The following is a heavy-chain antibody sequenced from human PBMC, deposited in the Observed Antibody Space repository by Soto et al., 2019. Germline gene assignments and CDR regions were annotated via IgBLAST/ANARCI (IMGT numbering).Heavy chain of an antibody. CDR1: GGSISSSSYY. CDR2: IYYSGST. CDR3: AKGDFWNWFDP. D-gene: IGHD3-3*01. V-gene: IGHV4-39*07. J-gene: IGHJ5*02. Sequence: SETLSLTCTVSGGSISSSSYYWGWIRQPPGKGLEWIGSIYYSGSTYYNPSLKSRVTISVDTSKNQFSLKLSSVTAADTAVYYCAKGDFWNWFDPWGQGTLVTVSS.